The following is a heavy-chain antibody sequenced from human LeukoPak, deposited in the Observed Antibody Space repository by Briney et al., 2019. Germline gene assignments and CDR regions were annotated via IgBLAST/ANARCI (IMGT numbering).Heavy chain of an antibody. CDR2: IYASGST. CDR3: ARDSGYDLT. V-gene: IGHV4-4*07. Sequence: KPSETLSLTCTVSGDSISPYYWSWIRQPVGKGLGWIGRIYASGSTNYNPSHNPSLESRVTMSVDTSNNQFSLNLSSVTAADTAVYYCARDSGYDLTWGQGTLVTVSS. J-gene: IGHJ5*02. D-gene: IGHD5-12*01. CDR1: GDSISPYY.